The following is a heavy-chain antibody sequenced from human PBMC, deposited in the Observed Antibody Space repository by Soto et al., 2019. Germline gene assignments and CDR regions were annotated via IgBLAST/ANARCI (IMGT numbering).Heavy chain of an antibody. CDR1: GYTFTSYY. CDR2: INPSGGST. V-gene: IGHV1-46*01. CDR3: ARDMGGSGSTTTYYYGMDV. D-gene: IGHD3-10*01. Sequence: ASVKVSCKASGYTFTSYYMHWVRQAPGQGLEWMGIINPSGGSTSYAQKFQGRVTMTRDTSTSTVYMELSSLRSEDTAVYYCARDMGGSGSTTTYYYGMDVWGQGTTVTVSS. J-gene: IGHJ6*02.